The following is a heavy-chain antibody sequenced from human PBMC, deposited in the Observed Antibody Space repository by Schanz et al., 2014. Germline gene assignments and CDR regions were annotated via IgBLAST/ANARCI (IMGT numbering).Heavy chain of an antibody. V-gene: IGHV4-4*07. CDR2: ISTSGST. J-gene: IGHJ4*02. Sequence: QVQLQESGPGLVKPSETLSLTCTVSGGSMSSFYWNWIRQPAGKGLEWIGRISTSGSTNYNPSLRSRVSMPIGTSKPPFSLRLSSLTAADTAVYYCATWRGDDSGGHGQFDYWGQGALVTVSS. D-gene: IGHD3-22*01. CDR1: GGSMSSFY. CDR3: ATWRGDDSGGHGQFDY.